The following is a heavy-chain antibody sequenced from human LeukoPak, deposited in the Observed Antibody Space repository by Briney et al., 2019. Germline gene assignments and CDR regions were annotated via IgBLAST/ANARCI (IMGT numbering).Heavy chain of an antibody. Sequence: GGSLRLSCAASGFTFSSYGMHWVRQAPGKGLEWVAVIWYDGSNKYYADSVKGRFTISRDNSKNTLYLQMNSLRAEDTAVYYCAKTLFYDRGHETFQHWGQGTLVTVSS. D-gene: IGHD2/OR15-2a*01. CDR3: AKTLFYDRGHETFQH. CDR2: IWYDGSNK. J-gene: IGHJ1*01. V-gene: IGHV3-33*06. CDR1: GFTFSSYG.